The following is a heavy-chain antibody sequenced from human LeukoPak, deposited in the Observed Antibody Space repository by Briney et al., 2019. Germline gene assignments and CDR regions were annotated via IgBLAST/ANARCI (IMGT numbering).Heavy chain of an antibody. J-gene: IGHJ4*02. D-gene: IGHD6-6*01. CDR2: ISYDGSNK. CDR1: GFTFSSFV. CDR3: ARDRRLDY. V-gene: IGHV3-30-3*01. Sequence: PGGSLRLSCAASGFTFSSFVMHWVRQAPGKGLEWVAVISYDGSNKYYADSVKGRFTISRDNSKNTLYLQMNSLRAEDTAVYYCARDRRLDYWGQGTLVTVSS.